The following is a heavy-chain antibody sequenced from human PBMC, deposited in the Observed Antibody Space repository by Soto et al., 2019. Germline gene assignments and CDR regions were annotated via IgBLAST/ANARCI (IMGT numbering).Heavy chain of an antibody. V-gene: IGHV3-30*18. J-gene: IGHJ6*02. D-gene: IGHD3-3*01. CDR3: AKRRNVLRFLEWSSGMEV. CDR2: ISYDGSNK. CDR1: GFTFSSYG. Sequence: PRLSCAASGFTFSSYGIHWVRQSPGKVLEWVAFISYDGSNKYYTDSVKGRFTISRDNSKNTLYLQMNGLRGEDTAVYYCAKRRNVLRFLEWSSGMEVWGQGTTVTVSS.